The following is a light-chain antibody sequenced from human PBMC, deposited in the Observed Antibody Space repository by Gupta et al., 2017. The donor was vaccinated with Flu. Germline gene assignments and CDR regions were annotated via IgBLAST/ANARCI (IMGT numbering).Light chain of an antibody. V-gene: IGKV2-30*02. CDR2: KIS. J-gene: IGKJ1*01. CDR1: QSLVHSDGNTY. CDR3: MHDVKLPWT. Sequence: DVVMTQSPLSLSVTVGQPASISCRSSQSLVHSDGNTYLHWFQQRPGQSAMRLIYKISNRVSGVPDRFSGSGSGTEYTLDMSRVEAEDVGIYYCMHDVKLPWTCGQGTKLEIK.